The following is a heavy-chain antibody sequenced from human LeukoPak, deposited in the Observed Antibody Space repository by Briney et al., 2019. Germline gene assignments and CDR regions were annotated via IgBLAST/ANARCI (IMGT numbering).Heavy chain of an antibody. CDR1: GFTFSNSG. J-gene: IGHJ3*02. Sequence: GGSLRLSCAASGFTFSNSGMHWVRQAPGKGLEWVAFIRYDGSNKFYADSVKGRFSISRNISKNTLYLQMNSLRPEDTAVYYCARDYGYAFDTWGQGTMVTVSS. D-gene: IGHD3-16*01. V-gene: IGHV3-30*02. CDR2: IRYDGSNK. CDR3: ARDYGYAFDT.